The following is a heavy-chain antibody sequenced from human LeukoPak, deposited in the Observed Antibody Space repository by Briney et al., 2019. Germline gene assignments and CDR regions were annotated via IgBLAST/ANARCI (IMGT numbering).Heavy chain of an antibody. CDR1: GFTFSTYA. D-gene: IGHD3-22*01. CDR2: ISGSGDST. V-gene: IGHV3-23*01. J-gene: IGHJ4*02. Sequence: GGSLRLSCAASGFTFSTYAMSWVRQAPGKGLEWVSTISGSGDSTYYADSVKGRFTISRDNSKNTLYLQMNSLRAEDTAVYYCAKARATYLYDTSGYSALDYWGQGTLVTVSS. CDR3: AKARATYLYDTSGYSALDY.